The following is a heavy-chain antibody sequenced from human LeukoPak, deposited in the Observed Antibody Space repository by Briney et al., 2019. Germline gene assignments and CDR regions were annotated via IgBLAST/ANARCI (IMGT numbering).Heavy chain of an antibody. CDR1: GGSITSGGYY. J-gene: IGHJ4*02. CDR3: ARAEGLSTSSSYFFDY. D-gene: IGHD6-6*01. Sequence: SQTLSLTCTVSGGSITSGGYYWTWIRQHPGKGPEWIGYIYHSGSAYYNPSLKSRVTISVDTSKNQFSLKLTSVTAADTAAYFCARAEGLSTSSSYFFDYWGQGVLVTVSS. CDR2: IYHSGSA. V-gene: IGHV4-31*03.